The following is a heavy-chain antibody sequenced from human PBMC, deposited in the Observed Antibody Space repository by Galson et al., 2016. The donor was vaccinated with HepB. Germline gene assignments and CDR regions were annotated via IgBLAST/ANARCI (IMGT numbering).Heavy chain of an antibody. D-gene: IGHD3-3*01. CDR2: IYHTGST. CDR3: ARSVRFLEWLFDY. V-gene: IGHV4-59*01. CDR1: GGSISDYY. J-gene: IGHJ4*02. Sequence: SETLSLTCTVSGGSISDYYWSWIRQPPGKGLEWIGYIYHTGSTNYNPSLESRVTISVDTSKNQFSLKLSSVTAADTAVYYCARSVRFLEWLFDYWGQGTLVTVSS.